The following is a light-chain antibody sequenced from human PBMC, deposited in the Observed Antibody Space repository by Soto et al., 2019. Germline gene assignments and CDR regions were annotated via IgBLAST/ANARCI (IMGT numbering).Light chain of an antibody. Sequence: EIVLTQSPGTLSLSPGERATLSCRASQSVYSSYLAWYQHKPGQAPRLLISGASSRATGIPDRFSGSGSGTDFPLTLSRLEPEDFAVYYCQQYGSSPWTFGQGTKVEIK. CDR1: QSVYSSY. CDR3: QQYGSSPWT. CDR2: GAS. V-gene: IGKV3-20*01. J-gene: IGKJ1*01.